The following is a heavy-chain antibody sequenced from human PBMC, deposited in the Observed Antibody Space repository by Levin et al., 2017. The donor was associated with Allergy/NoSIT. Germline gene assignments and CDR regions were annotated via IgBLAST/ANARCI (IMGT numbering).Heavy chain of an antibody. CDR3: ARRGTRDYYYYMDV. CDR2: IYPGDSDT. V-gene: IGHV5-51*01. J-gene: IGHJ6*03. Sequence: GESLKISCQGSGSSFTSYWIGWVRQMPGKGLEWVGIIYPGDSDTRYSPSFQGQVTISADKSISTAYLQWSSLKASDTAIYYCARRGTRDYYYYMDVWGKGTTVTVSS. CDR1: GSSFTSYW. D-gene: IGHD1-1*01.